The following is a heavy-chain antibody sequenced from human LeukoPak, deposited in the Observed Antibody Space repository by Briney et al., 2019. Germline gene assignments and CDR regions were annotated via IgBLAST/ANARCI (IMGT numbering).Heavy chain of an antibody. CDR2: IHYSGST. V-gene: IGHV4-59*08. J-gene: IGHJ6*02. CDR1: TGSITNLY. Sequence: SETLSLTCSVSTGSITNLYWSWVRQPPGKGLEWIGYIHYSGSTTYNPSLKSRVTMSIDTSKDQFSLNLSSVTAADTAVYYCATLVRGSPYGGDVWGQGTTVTVSS. CDR3: ATLVRGSPYGGDV. D-gene: IGHD3-10*01.